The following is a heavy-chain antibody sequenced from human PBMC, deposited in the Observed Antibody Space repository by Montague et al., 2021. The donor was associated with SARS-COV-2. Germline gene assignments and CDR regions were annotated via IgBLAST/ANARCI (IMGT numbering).Heavy chain of an antibody. J-gene: IGHJ6*03. D-gene: IGHD3-16*02. CDR1: GGSFSTYS. Sequence: SETLSLTCAVHGGSFSTYSWNWIRQPPGKGLEWIGYIHHGGSTNYNPSLKSRVTISADTSKNQFSLKLTSVAAADTAVYSCARLGDGVVSSPILEVGPYYSYYYMDVWGKGTTVTVSS. CDR3: ARLGDGVVSSPILEVGPYYSYYYMDV. V-gene: IGHV4-34*01. CDR2: IHHGGST.